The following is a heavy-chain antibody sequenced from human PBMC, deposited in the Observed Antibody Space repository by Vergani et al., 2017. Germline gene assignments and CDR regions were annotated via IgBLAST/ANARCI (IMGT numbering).Heavy chain of an antibody. CDR3: ARALAVAGVYYFDY. CDR1: GGTFSSYA. Sequence: QVQLVQSGAEVKKPGSSVKVSCKASGGTFSSYAISWVRQAPGQGLEWMGGIIPIFGTANYAQKFQGRVTITADESTSTAYMELSSLRSDDTAVYYCARALAVAGVYYFDYWGQGTLVTVSS. J-gene: IGHJ4*02. D-gene: IGHD6-19*01. CDR2: IIPIFGTA. V-gene: IGHV1-69*01.